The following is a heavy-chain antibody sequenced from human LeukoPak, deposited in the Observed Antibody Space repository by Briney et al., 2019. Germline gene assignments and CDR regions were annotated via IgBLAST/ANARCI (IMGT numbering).Heavy chain of an antibody. D-gene: IGHD3-9*01. CDR3: ARVPPYNAGYGGLDY. CDR1: GGSISSYY. V-gene: IGHV4-59*01. J-gene: IGHJ4*02. Sequence: SETLSLTCSVSGGSISSYYWSWIRQPPGKRLEWIGYIYYSGSTYYNPSLKSRATISVDTSKNQYSLQLSSVTAADTAVYFCARVPPYNAGYGGLDYWGQGTLVTVSS. CDR2: IYYSGST.